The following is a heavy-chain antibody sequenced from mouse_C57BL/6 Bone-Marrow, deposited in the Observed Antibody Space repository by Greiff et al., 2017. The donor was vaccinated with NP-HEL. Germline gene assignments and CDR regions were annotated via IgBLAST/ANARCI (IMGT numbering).Heavy chain of an antibody. CDR2: ISYDGSN. CDR3: ARVLHYYGSSYGYFDV. J-gene: IGHJ1*03. CDR1: GYSITSGYY. V-gene: IGHV3-6*01. Sequence: EVKLQESGPGLVKPSQSLSLTCSVTGYSITSGYYWNWIRQFPGNKLEWMGYISYDGSNNYNPSLKNRISITRDTSKNQFFLKLNSVTTEDTATYYCARVLHYYGSSYGYFDVWGTGTTVTVSS. D-gene: IGHD1-1*01.